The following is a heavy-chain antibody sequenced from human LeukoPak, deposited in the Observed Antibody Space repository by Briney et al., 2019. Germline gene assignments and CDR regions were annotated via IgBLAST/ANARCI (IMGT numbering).Heavy chain of an antibody. CDR3: ARAEALKFRDFDY. J-gene: IGHJ4*02. V-gene: IGHV3-21*01. Sequence: GGSLRLSCAASGFTFSNYSMNWVRQAPGKGLEWVSSITSSGSYIYYADSVKGRFTISRDNARNTLYLQMNSLRAEDTAIYYCARAEALKFRDFDYWGQGTLVTVSS. CDR1: GFTFSNYS. CDR2: ITSSGSYI.